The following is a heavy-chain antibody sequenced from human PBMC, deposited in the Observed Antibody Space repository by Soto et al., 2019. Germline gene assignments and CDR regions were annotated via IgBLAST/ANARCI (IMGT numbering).Heavy chain of an antibody. CDR1: GFTFDDYG. Sequence: GGSLRLSCAASGFTFDDYGMSWVRQAPGKGLEWVSGINWNGGSTGYADSVKGRFTISRDNAKNSLYLQMNSLRVEDTALYYCASGIVGATTYGMDVWGQGTTVTVSS. D-gene: IGHD1-26*01. V-gene: IGHV3-20*04. J-gene: IGHJ6*02. CDR2: INWNGGST. CDR3: ASGIVGATTYGMDV.